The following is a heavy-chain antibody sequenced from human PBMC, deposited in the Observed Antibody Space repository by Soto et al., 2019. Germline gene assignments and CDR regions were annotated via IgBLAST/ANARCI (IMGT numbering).Heavy chain of an antibody. V-gene: IGHV4-30-2*01. CDR2: IYHSGST. CDR1: GGSISSGGYS. CDR3: ARTSSSADGAFDI. D-gene: IGHD6-25*01. J-gene: IGHJ3*02. Sequence: QLQLQESGSGLVKPSQTLSLTCAVSGGSISSGGYSWSWIRQPPGNGLEWIGYIYHSGSTYYNPSLKSRVTISVDRSKNQFSLKLSSVTAADTAVYYCARTSSSADGAFDIWGQGTMVTVSS.